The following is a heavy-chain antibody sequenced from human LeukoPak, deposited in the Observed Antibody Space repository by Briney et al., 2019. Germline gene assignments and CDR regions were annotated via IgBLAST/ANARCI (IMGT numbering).Heavy chain of an antibody. V-gene: IGHV3-7*01. D-gene: IGHD6-19*01. J-gene: IGHJ4*02. CDR2: IKPDGSEK. Sequence: QPGESLRLSCAASGFAFSSYWMGWVRQAPGKGLEWVANIKPDGSEKFYADSVKGRVTVSRDNAKNSLYLQMNGLGVEDTAVYYCTRDGSGWSIYWGQGTLVTVSS. CDR1: GFAFSSYW. CDR3: TRDGSGWSIY.